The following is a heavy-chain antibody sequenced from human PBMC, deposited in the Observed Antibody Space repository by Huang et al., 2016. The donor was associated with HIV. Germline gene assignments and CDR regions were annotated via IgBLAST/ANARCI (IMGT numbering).Heavy chain of an antibody. Sequence: QITLKESGPTLVKPTQTLTLTCTFSGFSLSTSGVAVGWIRQPPGKALEWLALIYWDYDKRYSPSLRSRLSVTGDTSKNQVVLTMTNVDPVDTATYFCAHRRAGPVGDFNYWGQGTLVTVSS. V-gene: IGHV2-5*02. J-gene: IGHJ4*02. CDR2: IYWDYDK. CDR1: GFSLSTSGVA. D-gene: IGHD1-26*01. CDR3: AHRRAGPVGDFNY.